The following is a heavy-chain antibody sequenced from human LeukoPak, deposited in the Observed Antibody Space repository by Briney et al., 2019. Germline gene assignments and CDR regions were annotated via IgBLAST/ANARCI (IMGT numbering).Heavy chain of an antibody. Sequence: ASVKVSCKASGYTFTNYDINWVRQATGQGLEWLGWVNPNSGNTGYAQKFQGRLTMTRHTSISTAYMELSSLRSEDTAVYYCARWRGVTMTRRRNDGFDHWGQGTLVTVSS. V-gene: IGHV1-8*01. CDR1: GYTFTNYD. CDR3: ARWRGVTMTRRRNDGFDH. CDR2: VNPNSGNT. D-gene: IGHD3-22*01. J-gene: IGHJ4*02.